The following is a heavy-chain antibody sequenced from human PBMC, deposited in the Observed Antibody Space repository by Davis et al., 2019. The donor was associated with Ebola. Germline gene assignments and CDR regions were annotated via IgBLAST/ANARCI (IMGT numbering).Heavy chain of an antibody. Sequence: AASVKVSCKASGYTFTSYYMHWVRQAPGQGLEWMGIINPSGGSTSYAQKFQGRVTMTRDTSTSTAYMELRSLRSDDTAVYYCARDRAVYYDSSGYYYYYYYGMDVWGKGTTVTVSS. V-gene: IGHV1-46*01. CDR1: GYTFTSYY. J-gene: IGHJ6*04. CDR3: ARDRAVYYDSSGYYYYYYYGMDV. CDR2: INPSGGST. D-gene: IGHD3-22*01.